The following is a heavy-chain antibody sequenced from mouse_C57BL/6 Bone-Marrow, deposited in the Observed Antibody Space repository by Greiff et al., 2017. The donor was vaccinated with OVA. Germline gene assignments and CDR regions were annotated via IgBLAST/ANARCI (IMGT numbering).Heavy chain of an antibody. D-gene: IGHD1-1*01. CDR3: TRGVLLRGDWFAY. V-gene: IGHV1-5*01. CDR2: IYPGNRDT. CDR1: GYTFTSYW. Sequence: EVQLQQSGTVLARPGASVKMSCKTSGYTFTSYWMHWVKQRPGQGLEWIGAIYPGNRDTSYNQKFKGKAKLPAVTSASTAYMALSSLTTEDSAVEYGTRGVLLRGDWFAYGGQGKLVTVAA. J-gene: IGHJ3*01.